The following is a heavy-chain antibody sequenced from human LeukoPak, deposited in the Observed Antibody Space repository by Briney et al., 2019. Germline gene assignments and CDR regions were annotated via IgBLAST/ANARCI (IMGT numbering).Heavy chain of an antibody. J-gene: IGHJ6*03. CDR1: GGSISSGSYY. V-gene: IGHV4-61*02. CDR2: IYTSGST. CDR3: ARAPLGSGSYNYYYYYYMDV. Sequence: SETLSLTCTVSGGSISSGSYYWSWIRQPDGKGLEWIGRIYTSGSTNYNPSLKSRVTISVDTSKNQFSLKLSSVTAADTAVYYCARAPLGSGSYNYYYYYYMDVWGKGTTVTVSS. D-gene: IGHD3-10*01.